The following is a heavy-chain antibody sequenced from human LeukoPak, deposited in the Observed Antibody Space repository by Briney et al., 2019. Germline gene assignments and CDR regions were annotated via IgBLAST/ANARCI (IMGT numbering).Heavy chain of an antibody. V-gene: IGHV3-23*01. CDR1: GFTFSSYG. J-gene: IGHJ3*01. CDR3: AKGGCYWYDLASYSLDF. D-gene: IGHD3-3*01. Sequence: GGSLRLSCAASGFTFSSYGMSWVRQAPGKGLEWVSSISGSGGCTYYADSVKGRFTISRDNPKNSLYLQMNSLRAEDTAVYYCAKGGCYWYDLASYSLDFWGQGTMVTVSS. CDR2: ISGSGGCT.